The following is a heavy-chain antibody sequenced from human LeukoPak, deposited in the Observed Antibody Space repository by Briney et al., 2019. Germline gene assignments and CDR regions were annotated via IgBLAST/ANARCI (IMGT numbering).Heavy chain of an antibody. J-gene: IGHJ5*02. V-gene: IGHV4-59*01. CDR1: GGSISSYY. CDR3: ARAGLQGNWFDP. CDR2: IYYSGST. Sequence: PSETLSLTXTVSGGSISSYYWSWIRQPPGKGLEWIGYIYYSGSTNYNPSLKSRVTISVDTSKNQFSLKLSSVTAADTAVYYCARAGLQGNWFDPWGQGTLVTVSS.